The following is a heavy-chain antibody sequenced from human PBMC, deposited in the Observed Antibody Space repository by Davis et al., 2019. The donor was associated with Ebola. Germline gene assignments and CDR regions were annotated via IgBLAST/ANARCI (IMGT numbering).Heavy chain of an antibody. CDR3: ARSHPYTSSWSGNDF. J-gene: IGHJ4*02. CDR2: ISSHSASVT. Sequence: PGGPLRLSCKASGFTFTDYSMSWIRQAPGKGLEWVAHISSHSASVTYYADSLKGRFTISRDNAKNSLYLQMNSLRVEDTAVYYCARSHPYTSSWSGNDFWGQGALVSVSS. D-gene: IGHD3-3*01. CDR1: GFTFTDYS. V-gene: IGHV3-11*01.